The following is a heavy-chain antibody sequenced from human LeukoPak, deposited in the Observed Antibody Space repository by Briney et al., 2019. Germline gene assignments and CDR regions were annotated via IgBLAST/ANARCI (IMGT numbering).Heavy chain of an antibody. D-gene: IGHD6-13*01. CDR1: GFTFSSYS. J-gene: IGHJ3*02. CDR2: ISGNGHGT. V-gene: IGHV3-64*02. Sequence: GGSLRLSCAASGFTFSSYSMNWVRQAPGRGLEYVSAISGNGHGTWYRDSVKGRFSISRDNSAQMLYLQMGSLGAEDMAVYFCARASITASGPHDVYDIWGRGTMVTVSS. CDR3: ARASITASGPHDVYDI.